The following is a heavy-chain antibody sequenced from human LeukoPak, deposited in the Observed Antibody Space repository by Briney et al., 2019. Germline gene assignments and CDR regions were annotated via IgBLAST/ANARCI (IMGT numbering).Heavy chain of an antibody. Sequence: PGGSLRLSCAASGFTFSSYAMSWVRQAPGKGLEWVSAISGSGGSTYYADSVKGRFTISGDNSKNTLYLQMNSLRAEDTAVYYCAKRNDFWSGPYYYYYMDVWGKGTTVTVSS. CDR2: ISGSGGST. J-gene: IGHJ6*03. CDR3: AKRNDFWSGPYYYYYMDV. V-gene: IGHV3-23*01. CDR1: GFTFSSYA. D-gene: IGHD3-3*01.